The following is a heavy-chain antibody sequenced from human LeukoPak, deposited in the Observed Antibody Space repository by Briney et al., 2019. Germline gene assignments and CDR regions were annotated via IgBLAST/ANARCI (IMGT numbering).Heavy chain of an antibody. D-gene: IGHD2-8*01. V-gene: IGHV3-23*01. Sequence: PGGSLRLSCAASGFTFSSYAMSWVRQAPGKGLEWVSAISGSGGSTYYADSVKGRFTISRDNSKNTLYLQMNSLRAEDTAVYYCAKGSGYCTNGVCYPGRTQYYYYGMDVWGQGTTVTVSS. J-gene: IGHJ6*02. CDR1: GFTFSSYA. CDR2: ISGSGGST. CDR3: AKGSGYCTNGVCYPGRTQYYYYGMDV.